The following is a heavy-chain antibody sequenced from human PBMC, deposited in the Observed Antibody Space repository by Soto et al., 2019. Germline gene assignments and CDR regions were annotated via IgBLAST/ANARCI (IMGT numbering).Heavy chain of an antibody. CDR1: GITFTNYA. D-gene: IGHD6-19*01. CDR2: ISGNVGSTT. CDR3: AKHRGFVAGPFDS. Sequence: EVQLLESGGGLAQPGGSLRLTCAVSGITFTNYAMGWVRQAPGKGLEWVSGISGNVGSTTHYADSVKGRFTISRDNSKNMLFLPMNSLRAEDTAVYYCAKHRGFVAGPFDSWGQGTLVLVSS. V-gene: IGHV3-23*01. J-gene: IGHJ4*02.